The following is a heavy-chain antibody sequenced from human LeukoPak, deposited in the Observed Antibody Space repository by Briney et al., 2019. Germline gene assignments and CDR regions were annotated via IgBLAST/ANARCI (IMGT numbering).Heavy chain of an antibody. CDR3: ARHDSGSRVYLYGMDV. D-gene: IGHD3-10*01. J-gene: IGHJ6*02. Sequence: GESLKISCQGSGYSFTTYWIGWVRQMPGKGLEWMGIIYPAVSDTRYSPSFQGQVTISADKSISTAYLQWASLKASDTAMYYCARHDSGSRVYLYGMDVWGQGTAVTVSS. V-gene: IGHV5-51*01. CDR2: IYPAVSDT. CDR1: GYSFTTYW.